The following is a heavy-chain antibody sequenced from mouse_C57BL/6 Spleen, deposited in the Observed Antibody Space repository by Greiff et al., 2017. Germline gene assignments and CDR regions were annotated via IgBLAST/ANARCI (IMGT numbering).Heavy chain of an antibody. CDR3: AREGDYAMDY. V-gene: IGHV1-52*01. D-gene: IGHD3-3*01. J-gene: IGHJ4*01. CDR1: GYTFTSYW. Sequence: QVQLQQPGAELVRPGSSVTLSCKASGYTFTSYWMHWVKQRPIQGLEWIGNIDPSDSDTHYNQKFKDKATLTVDKSSSTAYMQLSSLTSADSAVYYCAREGDYAMDYWGQGTSVTVSS. CDR2: IDPSDSDT.